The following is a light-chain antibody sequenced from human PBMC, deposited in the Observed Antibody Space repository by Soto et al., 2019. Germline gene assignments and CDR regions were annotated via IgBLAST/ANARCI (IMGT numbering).Light chain of an antibody. Sequence: DIQMTQSSSTLSGSVGDRVTITCRASQTISSWLAWYQQKPGKAPKLLIYKASTLTSGVPSRFSASGSGTDFTLTISSLQSDDFATYYCQRYNSYSEAIGQGTKVDSK. CDR3: QRYNSYSEA. V-gene: IGKV1-5*03. CDR2: KAS. J-gene: IGKJ1*01. CDR1: QTISSW.